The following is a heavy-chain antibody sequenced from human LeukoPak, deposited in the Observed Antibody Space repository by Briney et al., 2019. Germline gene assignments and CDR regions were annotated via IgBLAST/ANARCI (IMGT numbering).Heavy chain of an antibody. J-gene: IGHJ4*02. CDR3: ARDKEQWELLPPSIDY. Sequence: GGSLRLSCAASGFTFSDYSMNWVRQAPGKGLEWVSSISSSSSYIYYADSLKGRFTISSDNAKNSLYLQMNSLRAEDTAVYYCARDKEQWELLPPSIDYWGQGTLVTVPS. V-gene: IGHV3-21*01. D-gene: IGHD1-26*01. CDR2: ISSSSSYI. CDR1: GFTFSDYS.